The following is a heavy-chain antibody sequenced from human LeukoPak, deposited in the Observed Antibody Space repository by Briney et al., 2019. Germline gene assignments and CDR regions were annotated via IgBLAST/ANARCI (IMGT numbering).Heavy chain of an antibody. CDR1: GFTVSSNF. Sequence: GGSLRLSCAASGFTVSSNFMIWVRQAPGKGLEWVSLIYSGGTTYCADSVKGRFTISRDNSKSTLDLQMDSLRAEDTAVYYCASGQGYCSGGSCHSGWFDPWGQGTLVTVSS. V-gene: IGHV3-66*01. D-gene: IGHD2-15*01. J-gene: IGHJ5*02. CDR3: ASGQGYCSGGSCHSGWFDP. CDR2: IYSGGTT.